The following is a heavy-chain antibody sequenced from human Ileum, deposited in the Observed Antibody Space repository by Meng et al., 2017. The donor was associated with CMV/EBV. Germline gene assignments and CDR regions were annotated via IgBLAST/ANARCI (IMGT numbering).Heavy chain of an antibody. V-gene: IGHV3-23*01. Sequence: GGSLRLSCAASGFTFSSYAMSWVRQAPGKGLEWVSGISGSGGSTYYADSVKGRFTISRDNSKNTLSLQMNSLRAEDTAVYYCAKGVPVRGVTPVFDYWGQGRLVTVSS. CDR2: ISGSGGST. CDR1: GFTFSSYA. D-gene: IGHD3-10*01. J-gene: IGHJ4*02. CDR3: AKGVPVRGVTPVFDY.